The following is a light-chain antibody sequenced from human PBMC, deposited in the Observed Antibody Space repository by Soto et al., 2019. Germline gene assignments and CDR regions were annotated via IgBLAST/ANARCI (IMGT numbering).Light chain of an antibody. Sequence: EIVLTQSPGTLSLSPGEGATLSCRASQIVGSAYLAWYQHKPGQPPTLLIYAASSRVPGIPDRFSGSGSGTDFTLTISRLEPEDFAVYYCQQYGSSSTWTFGQGTKVEIK. V-gene: IGKV3-20*01. CDR2: AAS. CDR1: QIVGSAY. J-gene: IGKJ1*01. CDR3: QQYGSSSTWT.